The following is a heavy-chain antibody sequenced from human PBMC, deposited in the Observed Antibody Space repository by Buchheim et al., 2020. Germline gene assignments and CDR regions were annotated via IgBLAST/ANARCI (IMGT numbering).Heavy chain of an antibody. J-gene: IGHJ4*02. D-gene: IGHD1-26*01. CDR2: ISYDGSNK. CDR1: GFTFSSYG. CDR3: AKDIGFKWELGSFDY. V-gene: IGHV3-30*18. Sequence: QVQLVESGGGVVQPGRSLRLSCAASGFTFSSYGMHWVRQAPGKGLEWVAVISYDGSNKYYADSVKGRFTISRDNSKNTLYLQMNSLRAEDTAVYYCAKDIGFKWELGSFDYWGQGNL.